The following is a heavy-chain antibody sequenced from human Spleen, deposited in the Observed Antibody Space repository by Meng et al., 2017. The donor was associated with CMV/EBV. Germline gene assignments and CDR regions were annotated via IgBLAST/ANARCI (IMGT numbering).Heavy chain of an antibody. CDR3: VRDSQVVGPTTWQND. Sequence: GESLKISCATSGFNFRVYVMHWVRQLPGKVLEWVAFIRYHEKTKYYVDSVKGRFTISRDNSKNTHYLQMNSLRGDDMAVYYCVRDSQVVGPTTWQNDWGQGTLVTVSS. J-gene: IGHJ4*02. D-gene: IGHD1-26*01. CDR2: IRYHEKTK. V-gene: IGHV3-30*02. CDR1: GFNFRVYV.